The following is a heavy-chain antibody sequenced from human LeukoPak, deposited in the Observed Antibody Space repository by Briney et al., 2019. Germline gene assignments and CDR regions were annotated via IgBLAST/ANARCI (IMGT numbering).Heavy chain of an antibody. V-gene: IGHV3-21*04. CDR1: GFTFSSYS. Sequence: GGSLRLSCAASGFTFSSYSMNWVRQAPGKGLEWVSSISSSSSYIYYADSVKGRFTISRDNAKNSLYLQMNSLRAEDTALYYCVKASSSSPQYNWFDAWGQGTLVTVSS. J-gene: IGHJ5*02. D-gene: IGHD6-6*01. CDR3: VKASSSSPQYNWFDA. CDR2: ISSSSSYI.